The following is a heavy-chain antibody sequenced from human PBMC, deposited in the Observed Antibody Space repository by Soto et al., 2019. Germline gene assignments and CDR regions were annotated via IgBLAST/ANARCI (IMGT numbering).Heavy chain of an antibody. CDR2: ISSTTNYI. J-gene: IGHJ4*02. Sequence: LRLSCAASGFTFTRYSMNWVRQAAGKGLEWVSSISSTTNYIYYGDSMKGRFTISRDNAKNSLYLEMNSLRAEDTAVYYCARESEDLTSNFDYWGQGTLVTVSS. CDR3: ARESEDLTSNFDY. CDR1: GFTFTRYS. V-gene: IGHV3-21*06.